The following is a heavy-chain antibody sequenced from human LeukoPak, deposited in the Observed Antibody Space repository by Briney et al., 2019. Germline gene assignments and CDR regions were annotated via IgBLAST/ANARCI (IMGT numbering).Heavy chain of an antibody. Sequence: PSETLSLTCTVSGGSISSSSYYWGWIRQPPGKGLEWIGSIYYSGSTYYNPSLKSRVTIPVDTYKNQFSLKLSSVTAADTAVYYCARRDIVVVVAYDYWGQGTLVTVSS. CDR3: ARRDIVVVVAYDY. CDR1: GGSISSSSYY. CDR2: IYYSGST. D-gene: IGHD2-15*01. J-gene: IGHJ4*02. V-gene: IGHV4-39*01.